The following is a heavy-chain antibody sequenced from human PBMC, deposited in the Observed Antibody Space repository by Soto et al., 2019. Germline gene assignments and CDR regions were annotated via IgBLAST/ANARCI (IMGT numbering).Heavy chain of an antibody. Sequence: QVQLVESGGGVVQPGRSLRLSCAASGFTFSSYGMHWVRQAPGKGLEWVAVISYDGSNKYYADSVKGRFTISRDNSKNQLYLQMKGLRAEDTDVYYCAKEKGAPPSRRHSYYGMGVWGQGTTVTVSS. J-gene: IGHJ6*02. CDR3: AKEKGAPPSRRHSYYGMGV. CDR2: ISYDGSNK. V-gene: IGHV3-30*18. CDR1: GFTFSSYG. D-gene: IGHD3-16*01.